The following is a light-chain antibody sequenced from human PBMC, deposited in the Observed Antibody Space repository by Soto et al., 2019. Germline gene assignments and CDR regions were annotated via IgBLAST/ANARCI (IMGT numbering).Light chain of an antibody. V-gene: IGKV3-15*01. CDR3: QQYNNWPPDRT. CDR1: QSISSN. CDR2: GAS. J-gene: IGKJ1*01. Sequence: ELVMTQSPATLSVSPGERATLSCSASQSISSNLAWYQQTPGQAPRLLIYGASTRATGIPARFSGSGSGTEFSLTISSLQSEDFAIYFCQQYNNWPPDRTFGQGTKVEIK.